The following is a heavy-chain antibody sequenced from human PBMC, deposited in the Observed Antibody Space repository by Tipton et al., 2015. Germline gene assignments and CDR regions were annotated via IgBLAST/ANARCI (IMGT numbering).Heavy chain of an antibody. V-gene: IGHV5-51*01. D-gene: IGHD2-21*02. J-gene: IGHJ4*02. CDR1: GHTFSNNW. CDR3: ARQRDDYFDL. Sequence: QSGAEVKKPGESLKISCKGSGHTFSNNWIAWVRQMPGKGLEWMGIIYPGDADARVSPSFQGQVTISADKSISTAYLQWNSLRASDSAMFYCARQRDDYFDLWGQGTLVTVSA. CDR2: IYPGDADA.